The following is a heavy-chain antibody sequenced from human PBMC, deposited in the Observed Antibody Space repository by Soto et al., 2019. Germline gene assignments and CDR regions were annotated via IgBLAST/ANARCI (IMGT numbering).Heavy chain of an antibody. D-gene: IGHD3-9*01. CDR2: IKSKTDGGTT. CDR3: TTPGYDILTGYYSDY. CDR1: GFTFSNAW. J-gene: IGHJ4*02. Sequence: GGSLRLSCAASGFTFSNAWMNWVRQAPGKGLERVGRIKSKTDGGTTDYAAPVKGRFTISRDDSKNTLYLQMNSLKTEDTAVYYCTTPGYDILTGYYSDYWGQGTLVTVSS. V-gene: IGHV3-15*07.